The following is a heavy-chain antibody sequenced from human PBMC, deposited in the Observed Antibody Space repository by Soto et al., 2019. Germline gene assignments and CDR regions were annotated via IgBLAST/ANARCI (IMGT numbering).Heavy chain of an antibody. D-gene: IGHD6-6*01. V-gene: IGHV1-8*02. J-gene: IGHJ6*03. CDR2: MNPHSGNT. CDR3: ARLSEESSSSNYYYFYMDV. CDR1: GYTFTGYY. Sequence: GASVKVSCKASGYTFTGYYMHWVRQAPGQGLEWMGWMNPHSGNTTYAEKFQGRVTMTRSTSINTAYMELSALRSEDTAVYYCARLSEESSSSNYYYFYMDVWGKGSTVTVSS.